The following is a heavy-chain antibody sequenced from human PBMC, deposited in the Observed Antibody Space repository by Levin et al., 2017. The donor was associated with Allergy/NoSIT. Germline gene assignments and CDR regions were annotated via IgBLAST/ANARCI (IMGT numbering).Heavy chain of an antibody. D-gene: IGHD2-2*01. J-gene: IGHJ6*02. V-gene: IGHV3-21*01. Sequence: GESLKISCAASGFTCSSYSMNWVRQAPGKGLEWVSSISSSSSYIYYADSVKGRFTISRDNAKNSLYLQMNSLRAEDTAVYYWARVSKYPYYYGMDVWGQGTTVTVSS. CDR1: GFTCSSYS. CDR2: ISSSSSYI. CDR3: ARVSKYPYYYGMDV.